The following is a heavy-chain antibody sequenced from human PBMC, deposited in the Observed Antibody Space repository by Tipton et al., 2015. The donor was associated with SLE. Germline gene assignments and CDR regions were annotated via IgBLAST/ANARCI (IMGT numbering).Heavy chain of an antibody. D-gene: IGHD4-17*01. CDR3: ARDLRFGNGLRLLTGYGMDI. J-gene: IGHJ6*02. Sequence: LTCTVSGGSISSYYWSWIRQPPGKGLEWIGYIYYSGSTNYNPSLKSRVTISVDTSKNQFSLKLSSVTAADTAVYYCARDLRFGNGLRLLTGYGMDIWGQGTTVTVSS. CDR1: GGSISSYY. CDR2: IYYSGST. V-gene: IGHV4-59*01.